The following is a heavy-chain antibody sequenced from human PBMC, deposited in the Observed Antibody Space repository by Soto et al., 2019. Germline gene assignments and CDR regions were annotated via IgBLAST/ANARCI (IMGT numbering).Heavy chain of an antibody. CDR2: IYNSGNT. V-gene: IGHV4-30-4*01. CDR1: GGSISDGAYY. Sequence: QVQLQESGPGLVKPSQTLSLTCTVSGGSISDGAYYWSWIRQPPGKGLEWIGHIYNSGNTYNNPSLKSRVTISVDTSKNQFSLNLNSVTAADPAVYYCASGLSGDKVDQWGQGTLVTVSS. J-gene: IGHJ4*02. D-gene: IGHD2-21*01. CDR3: ASGLSGDKVDQ.